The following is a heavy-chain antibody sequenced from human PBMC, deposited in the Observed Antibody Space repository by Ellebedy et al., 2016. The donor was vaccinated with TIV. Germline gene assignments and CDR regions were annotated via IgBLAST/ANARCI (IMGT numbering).Heavy chain of an antibody. Sequence: GESLKISXAASGFTFSDYYMSWIRQAPGKGLEWVSYISSSGSTIYYADSVKGRFTISRDNAKNSLYLQMNSLRAEDTAVYYCARFLSDWLFGGYFDLWGRGTLVTVSS. CDR3: ARFLSDWLFGGYFDL. CDR1: GFTFSDYY. J-gene: IGHJ2*01. D-gene: IGHD3-9*01. V-gene: IGHV3-11*01. CDR2: ISSSGSTI.